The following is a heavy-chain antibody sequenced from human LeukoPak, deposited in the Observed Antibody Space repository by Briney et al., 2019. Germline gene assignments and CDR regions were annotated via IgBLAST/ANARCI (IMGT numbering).Heavy chain of an antibody. CDR2: IYTSGST. CDR1: GGSISSYY. D-gene: IGHD2-15*01. J-gene: IGHJ4*02. CDR3: ARAHRSNCSGGSCYSFDY. V-gene: IGHV4-4*07. Sequence: TETLSLTCTVSGGSISSYYWSWIRQPAGKGLEWIGRIYTSGSTNYNPSLKSRVTMSVDTSKNQFSLKLSSVTAADTAVYYCARAHRSNCSGGSCYSFDYWGQGTLVTVSS.